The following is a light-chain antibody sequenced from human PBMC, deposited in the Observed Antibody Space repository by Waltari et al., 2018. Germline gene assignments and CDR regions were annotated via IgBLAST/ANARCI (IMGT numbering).Light chain of an antibody. CDR2: DAS. CDR3: QRYGTLPAT. J-gene: IGKJ5*01. Sequence: EIVLTQSPGTLSLSPGERATLSCRVSQSVSRALRTLAWYQQKPGQAPRLLIYDASTRATGIPDRFSGSGSGTDFTLTISRLEPDDFAVYYCQRYGTLPATFGQG. CDR1: QSVSRALRT. V-gene: IGKV3-20*01.